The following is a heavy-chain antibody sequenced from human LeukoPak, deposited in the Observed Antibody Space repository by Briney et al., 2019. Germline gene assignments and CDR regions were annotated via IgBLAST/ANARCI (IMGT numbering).Heavy chain of an antibody. Sequence: VASVKVSCKASGGTFSSYAISWVRQAPGQGLEWMGGIIPIFGTANYAQKFQGRVTITADESTSTAYMELSSLRSEDTAVYYCARDLGDYGDFNWFDPWGQGTLVTVSS. CDR1: GGTFSSYA. D-gene: IGHD4-17*01. J-gene: IGHJ5*02. CDR3: ARDLGDYGDFNWFDP. V-gene: IGHV1-69*13. CDR2: IIPIFGTA.